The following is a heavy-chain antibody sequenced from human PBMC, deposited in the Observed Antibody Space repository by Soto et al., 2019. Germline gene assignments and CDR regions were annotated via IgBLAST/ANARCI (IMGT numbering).Heavy chain of an antibody. J-gene: IGHJ4*02. D-gene: IGHD6-25*01. CDR1: GYTFTNYA. CDR2: INADDGDT. CDR3: GTAAADH. Sequence: VQLVQSGAEVKKPGASVKVSCKASGYTFTNYAIHWVRQAPGQSLEWMGWINADDGDTRFSQKFQDRVTLTRDTSASTPYMELSSLTSEDAAMYYCGTAAADHWGQGTLVTVSS. V-gene: IGHV1-3*01.